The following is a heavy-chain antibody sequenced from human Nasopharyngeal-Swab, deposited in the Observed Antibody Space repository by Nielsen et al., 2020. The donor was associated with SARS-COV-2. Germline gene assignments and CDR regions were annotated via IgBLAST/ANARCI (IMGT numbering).Heavy chain of an antibody. V-gene: IGHV3-11*04. Sequence: GESLKISCVASKFIFSDYYMSWIRQAPGKGLEWVSYITSSGSSVYYADSVRGRFSISRDNAKNSLYLQMNSLRAEDTTVYYCARDPDYYGSGSPPGYYGMDVWGQGTTVTVSS. CDR3: ARDPDYYGSGSPPGYYGMDV. CDR1: KFIFSDYY. J-gene: IGHJ6*02. CDR2: ITSSGSSV. D-gene: IGHD3-10*01.